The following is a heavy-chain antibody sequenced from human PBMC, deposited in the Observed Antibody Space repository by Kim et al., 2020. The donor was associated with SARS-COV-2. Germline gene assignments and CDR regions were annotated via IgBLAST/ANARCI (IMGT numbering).Heavy chain of an antibody. V-gene: IGHV1-3*01. J-gene: IGHJ4*02. Sequence: ASVKVSCKASGYTFTSYAMHWVRQAPGQRLEWMGWINAGNGNTKYSQKFQGRVTITRDTSASTAYMELSSLRSEDTAVYYCARVGYRSFSVRLYYFDYWGQGTLVTVSS. D-gene: IGHD3-16*02. CDR1: GYTFTSYA. CDR2: INAGNGNT. CDR3: ARVGYRSFSVRLYYFDY.